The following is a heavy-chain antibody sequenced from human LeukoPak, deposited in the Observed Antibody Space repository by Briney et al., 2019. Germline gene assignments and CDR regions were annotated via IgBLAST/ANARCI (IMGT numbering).Heavy chain of an antibody. CDR1: GFTFDDYA. CDR2: ISWNSVNI. J-gene: IGHJ4*02. Sequence: GGSLRLSCAASGFTFDDYAMHWVRQAPGKGLEWVSGISWNSVNIGYADSVKGRFTISRDNAKNSLYLQMNSLRTEDTALYYCAKGSNSGYGYDYSDYWGQGTLVTVSS. V-gene: IGHV3-9*01. D-gene: IGHD5-18*01. CDR3: AKGSNSGYGYDYSDY.